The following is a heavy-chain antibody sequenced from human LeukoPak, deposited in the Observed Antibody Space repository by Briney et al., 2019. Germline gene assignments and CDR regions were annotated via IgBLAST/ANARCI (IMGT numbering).Heavy chain of an antibody. CDR2: IIPIFGTA. Sequence: SVKVSCKASGGTFSSYAISWVRQAPGQGLEWMGGIIPIFGTANYAQKFQGRVTITADESTSTAYMELSRLRSEDTAVYYCARDVGIAVAGRNWFGPWGQGTLVTVSS. J-gene: IGHJ5*02. CDR3: ARDVGIAVAGRNWFGP. CDR1: GGTFSSYA. V-gene: IGHV1-69*01. D-gene: IGHD6-19*01.